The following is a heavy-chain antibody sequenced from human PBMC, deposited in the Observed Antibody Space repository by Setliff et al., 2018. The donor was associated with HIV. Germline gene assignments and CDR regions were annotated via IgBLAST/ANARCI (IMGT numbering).Heavy chain of an antibody. Sequence: GGSLRLSCAASGFTFSSYSMNWVRQVPGKGLEWVSYISISSSSIHYADPVKGRFTVSRDNAMNSLYLQMNSLRAEDTAVYYCVRLPFPPYCGSASCFRGCYGMDVWGHGTTVTVSS. CDR2: ISISSSSI. V-gene: IGHV3-48*01. CDR3: VRLPFPPYCGSASCFRGCYGMDV. D-gene: IGHD2-2*01. CDR1: GFTFSSYS. J-gene: IGHJ6*02.